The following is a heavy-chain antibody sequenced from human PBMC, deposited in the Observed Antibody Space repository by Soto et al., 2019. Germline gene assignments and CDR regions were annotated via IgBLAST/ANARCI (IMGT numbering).Heavy chain of an antibody. Sequence: QVQLVESGGGLVKPGGSLRLSCAASGFTFSDYYMSWIRQAPGKGLEWLSYISTSSSYRNYADSVKGRFTISRDNAKNSLYLQMDRLRVEDTAVYYCASEGPGTSAWYVDSWGQGTLVTVSS. CDR1: GFTFSDYY. D-gene: IGHD2-2*01. CDR2: ISTSSSYR. CDR3: ASEGPGTSAWYVDS. V-gene: IGHV3-11*05. J-gene: IGHJ4*02.